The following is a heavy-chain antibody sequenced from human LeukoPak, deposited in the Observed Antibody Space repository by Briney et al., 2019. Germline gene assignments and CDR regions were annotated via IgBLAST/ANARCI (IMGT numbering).Heavy chain of an antibody. Sequence: PAETLSLSCTVSGGSINTYYRSWIRQPPGKGLEWVCYICYSGTTNYNPSPVSRVTISFDTSKNNFSLKLSSVTAADTAVYYCARVAIGSLPSYSDYWGQGTLVIVSS. J-gene: IGHJ4*02. D-gene: IGHD1-26*01. V-gene: IGHV4-59*01. CDR3: ARVAIGSLPSYSDY. CDR2: ICYSGTT. CDR1: GGSINTYY.